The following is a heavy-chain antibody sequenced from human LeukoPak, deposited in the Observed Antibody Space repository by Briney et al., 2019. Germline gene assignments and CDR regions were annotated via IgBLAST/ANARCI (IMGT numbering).Heavy chain of an antibody. V-gene: IGHV3-48*03. D-gene: IGHD3-16*02. Sequence: PGGSLRLSCAASGFTFSSYEMNWVRQAPGKGLEWVSYISSSGSTIYYADSVKGRFTISRDNSKNTLYLQMNSLRAEDTAVYYCAKDHRVGGHDYGDYWGQGTLVTVSS. CDR3: AKDHRVGGHDYGDY. J-gene: IGHJ4*02. CDR1: GFTFSSYE. CDR2: ISSSGSTI.